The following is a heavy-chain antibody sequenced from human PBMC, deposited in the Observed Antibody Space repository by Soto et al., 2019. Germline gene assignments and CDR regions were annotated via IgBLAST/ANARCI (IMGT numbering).Heavy chain of an antibody. CDR3: ARSYCGDDCALDY. CDR1: GFTFSSYV. Sequence: QVQLVESGGGVVQPGRSLRLSCAASGFTFSSYVIHWVRQAPGKGLEWVVVISKDGNSKHYADSVKGRFTISRDNSKNTLYLQMNSLRGEDTAVYYCARSYCGDDCALDYLGQGNLVTV. J-gene: IGHJ4*02. D-gene: IGHD2-21*02. V-gene: IGHV3-30-3*01. CDR2: ISKDGNSK.